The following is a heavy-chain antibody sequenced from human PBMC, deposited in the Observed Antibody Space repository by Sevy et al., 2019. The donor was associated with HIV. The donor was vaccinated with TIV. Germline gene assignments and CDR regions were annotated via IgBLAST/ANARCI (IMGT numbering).Heavy chain of an antibody. CDR1: GFTLNNYA. V-gene: IGHV3-23*01. D-gene: IGHD3-22*01. CDR3: AKDSYFDNTLFDY. CDR2: ISGSGGST. J-gene: IGHJ4*02. Sequence: GGSLRLSCAASGFTLNNYAMNWVRQAPGKGLEWVSGISGSGGSTYYADSVKGRFTISRDNPKNTLYLQMNSLRAEDTAVYYCAKDSYFDNTLFDYWGQGTLVTVSS.